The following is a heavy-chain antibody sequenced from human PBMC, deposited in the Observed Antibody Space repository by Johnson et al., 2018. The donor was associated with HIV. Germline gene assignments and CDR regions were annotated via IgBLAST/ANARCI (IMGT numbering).Heavy chain of an antibody. CDR3: AVWELGLGIDFDI. CDR1: GFTFSSYA. Sequence: VQLVESGGGVVQPGRSLRLSCAASGFTFSSYAIHWVRQAPGEGLEWVAVISYDGSNKYYADSVKGRFTISRDNSKNTLYLQMNSLRAEDTAVYYCAVWELGLGIDFDIWGQGTMVTVSS. V-gene: IGHV3-30*04. J-gene: IGHJ3*02. D-gene: IGHD1-26*01. CDR2: ISYDGSNK.